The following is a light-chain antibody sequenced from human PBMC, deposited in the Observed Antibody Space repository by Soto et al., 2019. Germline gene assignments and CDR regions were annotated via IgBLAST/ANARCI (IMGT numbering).Light chain of an antibody. V-gene: IGKV3-20*01. CDR1: QSASSRY. CDR3: QQYANSPPT. Sequence: EIVLTQSPGTLSLSPGERATLSCRASQSASSRYLAWYQQKPGQAPRLLIYGASSRATGIPDRFSGSGSGTDFTLTISRLEPEDFAVYYCQQYANSPPTFGQGTKV. J-gene: IGKJ1*01. CDR2: GAS.